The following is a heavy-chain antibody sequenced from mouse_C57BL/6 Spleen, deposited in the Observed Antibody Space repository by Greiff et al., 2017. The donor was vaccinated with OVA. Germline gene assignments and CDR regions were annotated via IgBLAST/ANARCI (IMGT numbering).Heavy chain of an antibody. CDR1: GFTFSDYG. D-gene: IGHD1-1*01. V-gene: IGHV5-17*01. CDR3: ARPHYYGSPMDY. J-gene: IGHJ4*01. Sequence: DVQLVESGGGLVKPGGSLKLSCAASGFTFSDYGMHWVRQAPEKGLEWVAYISSGSSTIYYADTVKGRFTISRDNAKNTLFLQMTSLRSEDTAMYYCARPHYYGSPMDYWGQGTSVTVSS. CDR2: ISSGSSTI.